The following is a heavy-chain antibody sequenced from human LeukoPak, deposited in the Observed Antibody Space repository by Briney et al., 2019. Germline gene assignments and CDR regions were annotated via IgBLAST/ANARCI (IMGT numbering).Heavy chain of an antibody. CDR3: ATHPGNLDAFDI. CDR2: IYYSGST. CDR1: GFTFSSHSMN. J-gene: IGHJ3*02. Sequence: GSLRLSCAASGFTFSSHSMNWVRQPPGKGLEWIGSIYYSGSTYYNPSLKSRVTISVDTSKNQFSLKLRSVTAADTAVYYCATHPGNLDAFDIWGQGTMVTVSS. V-gene: IGHV4-39*01.